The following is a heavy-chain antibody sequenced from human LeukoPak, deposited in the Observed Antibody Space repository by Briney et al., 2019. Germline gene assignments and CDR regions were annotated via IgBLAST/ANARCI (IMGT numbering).Heavy chain of an antibody. CDR1: GYTFTNYY. J-gene: IGHJ4*02. CDR3: ARDYVSSGYFYSTFDN. CDR2: INPSGGST. Sequence: ASVKVSCKACGYTFTNYYRHGVRQAPGQGLEWMGIINPSGGSTSYAQKFQGRVTMTRDTSTSTVYMELSSLRSEDTAVYYCARDYVSSGYFYSTFDNWGQGTLVTVSS. D-gene: IGHD3-22*01. V-gene: IGHV1-46*01.